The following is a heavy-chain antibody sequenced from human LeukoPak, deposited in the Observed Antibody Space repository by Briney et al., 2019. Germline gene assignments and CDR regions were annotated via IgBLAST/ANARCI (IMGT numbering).Heavy chain of an antibody. CDR1: GGSISSSSYY. D-gene: IGHD3-10*01. CDR2: IYYSGST. J-gene: IGHJ3*02. CDR3: TILHGGAFDI. V-gene: IGHV4-39*07. Sequence: PSETLSLTCTVSGGSISSSSYYWGWIRQPPGKGLEWIGSIYYSGSTYYNPSLKSRVTISVDTSKNQFSLKLTSVTAADTAVYYCTILHGGAFDILGQGTMVTVSS.